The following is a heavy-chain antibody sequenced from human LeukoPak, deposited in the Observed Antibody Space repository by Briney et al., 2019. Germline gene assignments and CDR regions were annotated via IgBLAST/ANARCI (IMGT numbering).Heavy chain of an antibody. CDR1: GGTFSSYE. Sequence: EASVKVSCKASGGTFSSYEISWVRQAPGQGLEWMGWISAYNGNTNYAQKLQGRVPMTTDTSTSTAYMELRSLRSDDTAVYYCARGGKYYYDSSGYYYLPAAFDIWGQGTMVTVSS. CDR3: ARGGKYYYDSSGYYYLPAAFDI. CDR2: ISAYNGNT. J-gene: IGHJ3*02. V-gene: IGHV1-18*01. D-gene: IGHD3-22*01.